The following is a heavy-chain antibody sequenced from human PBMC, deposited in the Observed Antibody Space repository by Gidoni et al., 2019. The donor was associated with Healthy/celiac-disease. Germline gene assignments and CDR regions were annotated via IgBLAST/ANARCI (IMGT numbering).Heavy chain of an antibody. CDR1: GFTVSSYS. V-gene: IGHV3-21*01. Sequence: EVQLVESGGGLVKPGGSRRLSCEASGFTVSSYSMNWDRQAPGKGLVWVSSTSSSSSCIYYSDSVKGRFTISRDNAKNSLYLQMNSLRTEDTAVYYCASESGGSYYQAAFDIWGQGTMVTVSS. CDR3: ASESGGSYYQAAFDI. J-gene: IGHJ3*02. CDR2: TSSSSSCI. D-gene: IGHD1-26*01.